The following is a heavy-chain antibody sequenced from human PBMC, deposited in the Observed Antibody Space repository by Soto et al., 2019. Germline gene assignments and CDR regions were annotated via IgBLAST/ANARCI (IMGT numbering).Heavy chain of an antibody. CDR1: GYTFTSYA. D-gene: IGHD3-10*01. CDR3: ARDARGDEAPMDY. CDR2: INANNGNT. J-gene: IGHJ4*02. Sequence: ASVKVSCKASGYTFTSYAMHWVRQAPGQRLEWMGWINANNGNTNYAQKFQGRVTMTRDTSISTAYMELSRLRSDDTAVYYCARDARGDEAPMDYWGQGTLVTVSS. V-gene: IGHV1-3*01.